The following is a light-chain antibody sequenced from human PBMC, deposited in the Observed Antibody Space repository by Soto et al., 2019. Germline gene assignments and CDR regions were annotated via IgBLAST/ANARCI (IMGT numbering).Light chain of an antibody. J-gene: IGLJ1*01. CDR3: AAWDDSLDGLYV. Sequence: QSALTQPASVSGSPGQSITISCTGTSSDVGAYNFVSWYQQHPGKAPKLLIFELSLRPSGVSYRFSGSKSGNTASLTISGLQAEDEADYYCAAWDDSLDGLYVFGTGTKLTVL. V-gene: IGLV2-14*01. CDR2: ELS. CDR1: SSDVGAYNF.